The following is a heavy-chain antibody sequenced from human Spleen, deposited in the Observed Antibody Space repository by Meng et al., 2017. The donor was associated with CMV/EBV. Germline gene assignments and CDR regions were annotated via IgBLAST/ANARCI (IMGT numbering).Heavy chain of an antibody. CDR3: AISKYYDFWSGYYTGPLHDAFDI. J-gene: IGHJ3*02. CDR1: GYNFTGYY. CDR2: ISPNSGGT. V-gene: IGHV1-2*02. D-gene: IGHD3-3*01. Sequence: ASVKVSCKASGYNFTGYYMHWVRQAPGQGLEWMGWISPNSGGTNYAQKFQGRVTMTRDKSISTAYMELSSLRSEDTAVYYCAISKYYDFWSGYYTGPLHDAFDIWGQGTMVTVSS.